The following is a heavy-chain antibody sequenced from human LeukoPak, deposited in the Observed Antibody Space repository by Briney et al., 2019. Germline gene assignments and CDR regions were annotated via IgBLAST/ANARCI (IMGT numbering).Heavy chain of an antibody. CDR3: ARVWYSSGWYYDY. CDR1: GITFSSHT. D-gene: IGHD6-19*01. CDR2: ISSSGSYI. J-gene: IGHJ4*02. Sequence: GSLRLSCAASGITFSSHTMNWVRQAPGKGLEWVSSISSSGSYIYYADSVKGRFAISRDNAKNSLYLQMHSLRAEDTAVYYCARVWYSSGWYYDYWGQGTLVTVSS. V-gene: IGHV3-21*01.